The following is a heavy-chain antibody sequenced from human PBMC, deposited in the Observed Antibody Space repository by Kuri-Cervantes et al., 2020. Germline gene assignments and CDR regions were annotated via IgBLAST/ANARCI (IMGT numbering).Heavy chain of an antibody. CDR1: GFTISSNY. CDR3: ARDFDSSGYYANSGY. V-gene: IGHV3-66*01. Sequence: GGSLRLSCAVSGFTISSNYMSWVRQAPGKGLEWVSVIYSGGDTYYADSVKGRFTISRDTSKNTLYLQMESLRAEDSAVYYCARDFDSSGYYANSGYWGQGIPVTVSS. CDR2: IYSGGDT. D-gene: IGHD3-22*01. J-gene: IGHJ4*02.